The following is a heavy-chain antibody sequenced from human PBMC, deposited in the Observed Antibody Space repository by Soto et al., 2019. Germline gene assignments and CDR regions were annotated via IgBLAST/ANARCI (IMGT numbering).Heavy chain of an antibody. CDR1: GFTFSSYG. D-gene: IGHD2-21*02. CDR2: ISGSGVDT. J-gene: IGHJ4*02. CDR3: AKGGAYCYGDCTRAH. Sequence: EVQLLQSGGGSVQPGGSLRLSCEASGFTFSSYGMTWVRQAPGKGLEWVAGISGSGVDTKYADSVKGRFIIARDNSKNKMYLQMNNWRVEDMAVYFCAKGGAYCYGDCTRAHWGQGTLVTVSS. V-gene: IGHV3-23*01.